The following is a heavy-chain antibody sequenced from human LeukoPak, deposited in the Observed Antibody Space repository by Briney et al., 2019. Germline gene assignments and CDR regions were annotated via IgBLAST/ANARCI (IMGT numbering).Heavy chain of an antibody. CDR1: GFTFSNYW. J-gene: IGHJ4*02. CDR2: IKQDGSET. D-gene: IGHD3-10*02. Sequence: GGSLRLSCAASGFTFSNYWMSWVRPVPGKGPEYVANIKQDGSETYYVESVKGRFTISRDNAKSSLYLQMNSLRVEDTALYYCARDQGIMFFDNWGQGALVTVSS. CDR3: ARDQGIMFFDN. V-gene: IGHV3-7*01.